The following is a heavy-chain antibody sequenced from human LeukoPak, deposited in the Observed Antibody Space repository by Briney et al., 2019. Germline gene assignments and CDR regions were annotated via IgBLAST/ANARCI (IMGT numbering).Heavy chain of an antibody. CDR2: SYYTGST. Sequence: PSETLSLTCSVSGGSITSGRYYWTWIRQYPEKGLEWIGYSYYTGSTHYMPSLKSRAAISLDKSKNQFSLNLTSATAADTAVYYCARATYDLLTGYYLDSWGQGTLVTVSS. CDR3: ARATYDLLTGYYLDS. V-gene: IGHV4-31*03. J-gene: IGHJ4*02. D-gene: IGHD3-9*01. CDR1: GGSITSGRYY.